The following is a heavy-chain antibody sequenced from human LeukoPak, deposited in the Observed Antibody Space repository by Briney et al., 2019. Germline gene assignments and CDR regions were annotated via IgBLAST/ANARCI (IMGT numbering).Heavy chain of an antibody. Sequence: PGGSLRLSCAASGFTFSSYAMHWVRQAPGKGLEWVAVISYDGSNKYYADSVKGRFTISRDNSKNTLYLQMNSLRAEDTAVYYCARALFPNIVVVTAMPDYWGQGTLVTVSS. CDR1: GFTFSSYA. CDR3: ARALFPNIVVVTAMPDY. CDR2: ISYDGSNK. D-gene: IGHD2-21*02. J-gene: IGHJ4*02. V-gene: IGHV3-30-3*01.